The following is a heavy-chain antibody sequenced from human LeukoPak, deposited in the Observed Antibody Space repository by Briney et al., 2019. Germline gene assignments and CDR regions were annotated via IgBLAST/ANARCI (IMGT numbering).Heavy chain of an antibody. Sequence: SVKVSCKASGGTFSSYAISWVRQAPGQGLEWMGGIIPIFGTANYAQKFQGRVTITADESTSTACMELSSLRSEDTAVYYCARVEDSSGYYYGRGIHYYYYYMDVWGKGTTVTVSS. D-gene: IGHD3-22*01. V-gene: IGHV1-69*01. CDR1: GGTFSSYA. CDR3: ARVEDSSGYYYGRGIHYYYYYMDV. CDR2: IIPIFGTA. J-gene: IGHJ6*03.